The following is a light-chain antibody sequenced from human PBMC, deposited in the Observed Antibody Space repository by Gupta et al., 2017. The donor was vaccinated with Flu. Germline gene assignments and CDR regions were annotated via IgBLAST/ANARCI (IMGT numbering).Light chain of an antibody. CDR3: QQSSGLPYT. CDR2: LAS. V-gene: IGKV6-21*01. CDR1: RSSCSG. Sequence: PSLQAVTPNERSSITCRASRSSCSGLHWYQQKPDQSPKLLIKLASQPFSGVPSRFSGSGSGTDFTLTINSLEAEDAATYYCQQSSGLPYTFGQGTKVEI. J-gene: IGKJ2*01.